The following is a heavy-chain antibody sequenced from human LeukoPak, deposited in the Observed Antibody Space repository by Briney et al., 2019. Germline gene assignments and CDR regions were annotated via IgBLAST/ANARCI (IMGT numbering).Heavy chain of an antibody. V-gene: IGHV1-2*02. CDR3: ATLKSTISSGWFDP. CDR2: INPNSGGT. J-gene: IGHJ5*02. D-gene: IGHD6-6*01. Sequence: ASVKVSFTASGYSFTVYYMHWVRQAPGQGLEWMGWINPNSGGTSYAQKFQGRVTMTRDTSISTVYMELSRLRSDDTAVYYCATLKSTISSGWFDPWGQGTLVTVSS. CDR1: GYSFTVYY.